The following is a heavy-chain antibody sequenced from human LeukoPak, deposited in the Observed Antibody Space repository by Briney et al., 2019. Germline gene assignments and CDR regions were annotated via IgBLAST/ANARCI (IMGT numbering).Heavy chain of an antibody. CDR3: AREGSGSYYFDY. Sequence: GGSLRLSCAASGFTFSSYGMHWVRQAPGKGLEWVAVISYDGSNKYYADSVKGRFTISRDNAKNSLYLQMNSLRAEDTALYYCAREGSGSYYFDYWGQGTLVTVSS. CDR1: GFTFSSYG. J-gene: IGHJ4*02. D-gene: IGHD1-26*01. CDR2: ISYDGSNK. V-gene: IGHV3-30*03.